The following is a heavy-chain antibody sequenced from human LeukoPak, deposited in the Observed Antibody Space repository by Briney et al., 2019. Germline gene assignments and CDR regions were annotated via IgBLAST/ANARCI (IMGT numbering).Heavy chain of an antibody. D-gene: IGHD3-3*01. J-gene: IGHJ4*02. CDR1: GFTFSSYA. CDR3: AKDRAHLEWLSDV. V-gene: IGHV3-23*01. Sequence: PGGSLRLSCADSGFTFSSYAMSWVRQAPGKGLEWVSAISGSGGSTYYADSVKGRFTISRDNSKNTLYLQMNSLRAEDTAVYYCAKDRAHLEWLSDVWGQGTLVTVSS. CDR2: ISGSGGST.